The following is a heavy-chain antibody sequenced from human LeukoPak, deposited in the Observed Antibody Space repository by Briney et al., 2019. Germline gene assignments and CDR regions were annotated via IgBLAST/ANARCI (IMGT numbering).Heavy chain of an antibody. CDR2: ISGSGGST. Sequence: PGGSLRLSCAASGFTFSSYGMSWVRQAPGKGLEWVSAISGSGGSTYYADSVKGRFTISRDNSKNTLYLQMNSLRAEDTAVYYCAKSPDYYGSGSYSDNWGQGTLVTVSS. CDR3: AKSPDYYGSGSYSDN. V-gene: IGHV3-23*01. CDR1: GFTFSSYG. J-gene: IGHJ4*02. D-gene: IGHD3-10*01.